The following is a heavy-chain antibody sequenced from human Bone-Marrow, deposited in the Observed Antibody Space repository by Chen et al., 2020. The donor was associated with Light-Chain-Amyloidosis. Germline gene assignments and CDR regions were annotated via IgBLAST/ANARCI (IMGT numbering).Heavy chain of an antibody. CDR2: IYPDDSDA. CDR3: ARRRDGYNFDY. D-gene: IGHD5-12*01. J-gene: IGHJ4*02. CDR1: GYTFPNYW. V-gene: IGHV5-51*01. Sequence: EQSGPEVKKPGESLKISCKGSGYTFPNYWIGWVRQMPGKGLEWMGVIYPDDSDARYSPSFEGQVTISADKSITTAYLQWRSLKASDTAMYYCARRRDGYNFDYWGQGTLGTVSS.